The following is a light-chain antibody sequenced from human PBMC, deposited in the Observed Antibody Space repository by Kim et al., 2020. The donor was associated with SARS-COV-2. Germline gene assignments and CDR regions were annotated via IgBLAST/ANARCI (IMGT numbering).Light chain of an antibody. CDR3: QQFNFFPLT. CDR1: HAINIY. V-gene: IGKV1-16*01. J-gene: IGKJ4*01. CDR2: DAS. Sequence: DIQLTQSPSSLSASVGDRVTITCRASHAINIYVAWFHQRPGKAPRSLIYDASTLQSGVPSRFSGSGSGTDFTLTISSLHPEDLGTYYCQQFNFFPLTFGGGTKLEI.